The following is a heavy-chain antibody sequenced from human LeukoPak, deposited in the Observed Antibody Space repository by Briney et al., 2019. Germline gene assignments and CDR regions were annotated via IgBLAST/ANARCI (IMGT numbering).Heavy chain of an antibody. V-gene: IGHV1-69*06. J-gene: IGHJ4*02. D-gene: IGHD3-9*01. CDR1: GGTFSSYA. CDR2: IIPIFGTA. CDR3: ARGDILTGYYVMGFDY. Sequence: GSSVKVSCKASGGTFSSYAISWVRQAPGQGLKWMGGIIPIFGTANYAQKFQGRVTITADKSTSTAYMELSSLRSEDTAVYYCARGDILTGYYVMGFDYWGQGTLVTVSS.